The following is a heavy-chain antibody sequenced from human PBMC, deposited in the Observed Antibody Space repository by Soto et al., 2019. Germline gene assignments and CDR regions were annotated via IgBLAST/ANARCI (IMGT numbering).Heavy chain of an antibody. CDR2: IYYSGST. Sequence: QVQLQESGPGLVKPSQTLSLTCTVSGGSISSGGYYWSWIRQHPGKGLEWIGYIYYSGSTYYNPSLKSRVTISVDTSKNQFSLKLSSVTAADTAVYYCARAGYSSSYHITPPAAFDIWGQGTMVTVSS. CDR1: GGSISSGGYY. CDR3: ARAGYSSSYHITPPAAFDI. J-gene: IGHJ3*02. D-gene: IGHD6-13*01. V-gene: IGHV4-31*03.